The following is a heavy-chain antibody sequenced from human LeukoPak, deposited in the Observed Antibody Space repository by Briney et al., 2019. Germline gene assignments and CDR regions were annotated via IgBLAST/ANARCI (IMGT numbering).Heavy chain of an antibody. CDR3: AKEVVGDRTYYDFWSGTPGAGGMDV. J-gene: IGHJ6*02. V-gene: IGHV3-23*01. CDR2: ISGSGGST. CDR1: GFTFSSYA. D-gene: IGHD3-3*01. Sequence: GGSLRLSCAASGFTFSSYAMSWVRQAPGKGLEWVSAISGSGGSTYYADSVKGRFTISRDNSKNTLYLQMNSLRAEDTAVYYCAKEVVGDRTYYDFWSGTPGAGGMDVWGQGTTVTVSS.